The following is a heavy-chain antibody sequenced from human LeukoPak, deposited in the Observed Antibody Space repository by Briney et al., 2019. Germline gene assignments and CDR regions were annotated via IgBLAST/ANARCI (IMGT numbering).Heavy chain of an antibody. CDR1: GFTFSSYG. CDR2: IRYDGSNK. D-gene: IGHD1-26*01. V-gene: IGHV3-30*02. Sequence: GGSLRLSCAASGFTFSSYGMHWVRQAPGKGLEWVAFIRYDGSNKYYADSVKGRFTISRDNSKNTLYLQMNSLRAEDTAVYYCAKEGLSYSGSYYFDYWGQGTLVTVSS. CDR3: AKEGLSYSGSYYFDY. J-gene: IGHJ4*02.